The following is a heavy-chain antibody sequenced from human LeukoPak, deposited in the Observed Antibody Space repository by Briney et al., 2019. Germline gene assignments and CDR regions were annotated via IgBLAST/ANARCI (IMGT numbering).Heavy chain of an antibody. CDR3: ARGPGRGNAFDI. D-gene: IGHD3-10*01. Sequence: GGSLRLSCAASGFTFSSYGVHWVRQAPGKGLEWVAVISYDGSNKYYADSVKGRFTISRDNSKNTLYLQMNSLRAEDTAVYYCARGPGRGNAFDIWGQGTMVTVSS. CDR1: GFTFSSYG. V-gene: IGHV3-30*03. CDR2: ISYDGSNK. J-gene: IGHJ3*02.